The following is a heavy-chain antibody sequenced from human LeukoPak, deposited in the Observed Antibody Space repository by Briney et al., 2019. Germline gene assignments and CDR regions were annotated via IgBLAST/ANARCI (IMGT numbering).Heavy chain of an antibody. V-gene: IGHV1-8*01. CDR1: GYTFTSYD. J-gene: IGHJ3*02. Sequence: GASVKVSCKASGYTFTSYDINWVRQATGQGLEWMGWMNPNSGNTGYAQKFQGRVTMTRNTSISTAYMELSSLRSEDTAVYYCAREVAVAGTRTFAIWGQGTMVTVSS. CDR2: MNPNSGNT. CDR3: AREVAVAGTRTFAI. D-gene: IGHD6-19*01.